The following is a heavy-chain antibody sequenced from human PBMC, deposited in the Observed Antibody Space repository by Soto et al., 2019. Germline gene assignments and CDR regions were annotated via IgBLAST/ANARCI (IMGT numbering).Heavy chain of an antibody. CDR3: ARGSYDSSGAFDY. V-gene: IGHV3-53*04. CDR1: GFTVSSNY. D-gene: IGHD3-22*01. J-gene: IGHJ4*02. CDR2: IYSGGST. Sequence: GGSLRLSCAASGFTVSSNYMSWVRQAPGKGLEWVSVIYSGGSTYYADSVKGRFTISRHNSKNTLYLQMNSLRAEDTAVYYCARGSYDSSGAFDYWGQGTLVTVSS.